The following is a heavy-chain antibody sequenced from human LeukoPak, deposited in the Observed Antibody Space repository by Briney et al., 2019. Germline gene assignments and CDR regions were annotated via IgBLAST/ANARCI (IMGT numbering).Heavy chain of an antibody. CDR1: GYTFTSYD. J-gene: IGHJ4*02. Sequence: ASVKVSCKASGYTFTSYDINWVRQATGQGLEWMGWINPNSGDTSYAQNFQGRVTMTRDTSISTAYMELNNLRSDDTAVYYCARVVAGTPRWHYWGQGTLVTVSS. D-gene: IGHD6-19*01. V-gene: IGHV1-2*02. CDR3: ARVVAGTPRWHY. CDR2: INPNSGDT.